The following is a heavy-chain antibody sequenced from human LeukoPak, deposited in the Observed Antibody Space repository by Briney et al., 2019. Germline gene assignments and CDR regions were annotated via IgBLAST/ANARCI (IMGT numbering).Heavy chain of an antibody. CDR2: ISSSSSYI. CDR3: ARNYYDSSGYYQYFQH. Sequence: GGSLRLSCAASGFTFSSYSMNWVRQAPGKGLEWVSSISSSSSYIYYADSVKGRFTISRDNAKNSLYLQMNSLRAEDTVVYYCARNYYDSSGYYQYFQHWGQGTLVTVSS. J-gene: IGHJ1*01. V-gene: IGHV3-21*01. CDR1: GFTFSSYS. D-gene: IGHD3-22*01.